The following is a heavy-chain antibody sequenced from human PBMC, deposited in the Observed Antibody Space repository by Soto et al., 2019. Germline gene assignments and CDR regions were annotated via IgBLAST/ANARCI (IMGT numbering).Heavy chain of an antibody. Sequence: SVKVSCKASGFTFTSSAVQWVRQARGQRLEWIGWIVAGSGNTNYAQKFQERVTITRDMSTSTAYMELSSLRSEDTAVYYCARDPHSSGWRQGETSLDYWGQGTLVTVSS. D-gene: IGHD6-19*01. V-gene: IGHV1-58*01. J-gene: IGHJ4*02. CDR2: IVAGSGNT. CDR3: ARDPHSSGWRQGETSLDY. CDR1: GFTFTSSA.